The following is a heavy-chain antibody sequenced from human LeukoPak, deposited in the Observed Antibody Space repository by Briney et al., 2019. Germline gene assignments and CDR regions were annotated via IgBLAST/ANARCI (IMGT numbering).Heavy chain of an antibody. CDR2: IKSDGST. CDR1: GFTFSNYW. D-gene: IGHD3-3*01. CDR3: ARLREIPVFGVVTKSTSYFDY. J-gene: IGHJ4*02. Sequence: GGSLRLSCAASGFTFSNYWMHWVRQVPGKELVWISRIKSDGSTIYAASVKGRFTISRDNAKNSLYLQMNSLRAEDTAVYYCARLREIPVFGVVTKSTSYFDYWGQGTLVTVSS. V-gene: IGHV3-74*01.